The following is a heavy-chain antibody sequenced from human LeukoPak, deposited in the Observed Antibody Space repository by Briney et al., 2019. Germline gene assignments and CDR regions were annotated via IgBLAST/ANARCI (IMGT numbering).Heavy chain of an antibody. CDR1: GFTFSSYG. V-gene: IGHV3-30*02. Sequence: PGGSLRLSCAASGFTFSSYGMHWVRQAPGKGLEWVAFIRYDGSNKYYADSVKCRFTISRDNSKNTLYLQMNSLRAEDTAVYYCAKDRRLVRGVEYYFDYWGQGTLVTVSS. D-gene: IGHD3-10*01. CDR2: IRYDGSNK. J-gene: IGHJ4*02. CDR3: AKDRRLVRGVEYYFDY.